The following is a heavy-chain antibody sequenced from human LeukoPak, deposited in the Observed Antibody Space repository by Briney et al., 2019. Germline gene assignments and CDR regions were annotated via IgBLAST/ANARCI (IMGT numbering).Heavy chain of an antibody. CDR3: ATWRVGGYYLGYFDL. CDR2: FDPEHNKI. V-gene: IGHV1-24*01. CDR1: GDTLTELS. D-gene: IGHD5-12*01. J-gene: IGHJ2*01. Sequence: ASVKVSCKVSGDTLTELSMHWVRQAPGKGLEWMGGFDPEHNKIIYAQNFRGRVTMSEDTSTYTAYMKLSILRLEDTAEYYCATWRVGGYYLGYFDLWGRGTLVTVSS.